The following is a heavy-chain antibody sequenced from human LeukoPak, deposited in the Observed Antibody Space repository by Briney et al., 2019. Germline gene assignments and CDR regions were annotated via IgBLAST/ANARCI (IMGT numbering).Heavy chain of an antibody. CDR1: GYTCTGYY. D-gene: IGHD3-22*01. V-gene: IGHV1-2*02. J-gene: IGHJ5*02. CDR2: INPNSGGT. Sequence: ASVKVSCTASGYTCTGYYMHWVRQAPGQGLGWMGWINPNSGGTNYAQKFQGRVTMTRDTSISTAYMELRRLRSDDTAVYYCARNYYAISGYYFWFDPWGQGPLVTVSS. CDR3: ARNYYAISGYYFWFDP.